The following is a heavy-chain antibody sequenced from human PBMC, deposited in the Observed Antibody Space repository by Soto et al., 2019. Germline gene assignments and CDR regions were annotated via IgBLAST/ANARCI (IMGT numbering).Heavy chain of an antibody. D-gene: IGHD6-13*01. Sequence: ASVKVSCKASGYTFTSYYMHWVRQAPGQGLEWMGIINPSGGSTSYAQKFQGRVTMTRDTSTSTVYMELSSLRSEDTAVYYCAREGGNSSSWYWGWFDPWGQGTLVTVSS. J-gene: IGHJ5*02. CDR3: AREGGNSSSWYWGWFDP. CDR2: INPSGGST. V-gene: IGHV1-46*01. CDR1: GYTFTSYY.